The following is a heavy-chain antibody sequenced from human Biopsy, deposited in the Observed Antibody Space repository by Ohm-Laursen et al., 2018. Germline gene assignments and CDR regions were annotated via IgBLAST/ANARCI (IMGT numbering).Heavy chain of an antibody. CDR2: IFYDGSNT. D-gene: IGHD3-10*01. CDR1: GFTFNNYG. CDR3: ARGSFWFGGNYYYYGMDV. J-gene: IGHJ6*02. V-gene: IGHV3-30*03. Sequence: SLRLSCTASGFTFNNYGMQWVRQAPGKGLEWVAFIFYDGSNTYYADSVKGRFTISRDNSRDTLYLQMSSLRSADTAVYYCARGSFWFGGNYYYYGMDVWGQGTTVTVSS.